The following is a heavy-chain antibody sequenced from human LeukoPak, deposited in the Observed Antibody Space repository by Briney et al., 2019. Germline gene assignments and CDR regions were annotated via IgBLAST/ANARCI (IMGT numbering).Heavy chain of an antibody. CDR3: TRVGTSGDYSDY. J-gene: IGHJ4*02. CDR1: GGSISSGSYY. Sequence: SETLSLTCTVSGGSISSGSYYWSWIRQPAGKGLEWIGRISTSVSTNYNPSLKSRVTMSVDTSKNQFSLKLSSVTAADTAVYYCTRVGTSGDYSDYWGQGTLVTVSS. D-gene: IGHD3-10*01. V-gene: IGHV4-61*02. CDR2: ISTSVST.